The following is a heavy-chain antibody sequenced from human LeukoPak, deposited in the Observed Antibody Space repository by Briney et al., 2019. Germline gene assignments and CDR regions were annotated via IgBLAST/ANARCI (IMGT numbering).Heavy chain of an antibody. Sequence: SGGSLRLSCAASGFTFSDYYMSWIRQAPGKGLEWVSSISSSSSYIYYADSVKGRFTISRDNAKNSLYLQMNSLRAEDTAVYYCARAFRSTSYNIPWNWFDPWGQGTLVTVSS. J-gene: IGHJ5*02. CDR1: GFTFSDYY. CDR3: ARAFRSTSYNIPWNWFDP. CDR2: ISSSSSYI. V-gene: IGHV3-11*06. D-gene: IGHD2-2*01.